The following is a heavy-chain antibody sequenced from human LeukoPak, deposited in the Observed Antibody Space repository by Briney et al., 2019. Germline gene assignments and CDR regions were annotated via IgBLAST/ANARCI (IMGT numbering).Heavy chain of an antibody. J-gene: IGHJ6*02. CDR2: IYYSGST. CDR1: GGSISSGGYF. CDR3: ARGKPLRLNYGMDV. Sequence: SETLSLTCTVSGGSISSGGYFWSWIRQHPGKGLEWIGYIYYSGSTYYNPSLKSRVTISVDTSKNQFSLKLSSVTAADTAVYYCARGKPLRLNYGMDVWGQGTTVTVSS. V-gene: IGHV4-31*03.